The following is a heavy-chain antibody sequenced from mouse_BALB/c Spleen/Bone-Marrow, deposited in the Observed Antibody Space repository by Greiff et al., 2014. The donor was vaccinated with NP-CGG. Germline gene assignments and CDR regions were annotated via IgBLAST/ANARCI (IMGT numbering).Heavy chain of an antibody. D-gene: IGHD2-3*01. CDR1: GFNIKDTY. Sequence: EVKLMESGAELVKPWASVKLSCTTSGFNIKDTYIHWVKQRPEQGLEWIGRIDPANGNTKYDPEFQGKATITADTSSNTAYLHLSSLTSEDTAVYSCAHDAPFAYWGQGTLVTVSA. V-gene: IGHV14-3*02. CDR2: IDPANGNT. CDR3: AHDAPFAY. J-gene: IGHJ3*01.